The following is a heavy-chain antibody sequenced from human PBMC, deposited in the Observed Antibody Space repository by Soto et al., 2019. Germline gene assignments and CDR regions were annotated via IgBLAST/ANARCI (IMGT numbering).Heavy chain of an antibody. CDR2: IYYSGST. CDR1: GGSISIYY. D-gene: IGHD2-8*01. J-gene: IGHJ5*02. Sequence: LXLTCTVSGGSISIYYWSWIRQPPGKGLEWIGYIYYSGSTNYNPSLKSRVTISVDTSKNQFSLKLSSVTAADTAVYYCARVDGCTNGVCYVVSPWFDPWGQGTLVTVSS. CDR3: ARVDGCTNGVCYVVSPWFDP. V-gene: IGHV4-59*01.